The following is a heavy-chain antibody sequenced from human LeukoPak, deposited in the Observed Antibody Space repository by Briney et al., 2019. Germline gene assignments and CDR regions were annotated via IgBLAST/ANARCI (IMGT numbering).Heavy chain of an antibody. V-gene: IGHV3-23*01. Sequence: GGSLRLSCAASGFTFSSYAMSWVRQARGKGLEWVSAISGSGGSTYYADSVKGRLTISRDNSKNTLYLQMNSLRAEDTAVYYCAKYDSSSWYYFDYWGQGTLVTVSS. CDR3: AKYDSSSWYYFDY. CDR2: ISGSGGST. J-gene: IGHJ4*02. D-gene: IGHD6-13*01. CDR1: GFTFSSYA.